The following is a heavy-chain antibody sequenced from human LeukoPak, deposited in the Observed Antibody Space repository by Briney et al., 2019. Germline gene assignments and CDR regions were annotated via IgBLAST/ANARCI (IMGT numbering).Heavy chain of an antibody. D-gene: IGHD2-2*01. Sequence: GGSLRLSCAASGFTFSSYWMSWVRQAPGKGLEWVANIKQDGSEKYYVDSVKGRFTISRDNAKNSPYLQMNSLRAEDTAVYYCARDATHLGYCSSTSCYDDYYYGMDVWGQGTTVTVSS. CDR3: ARDATHLGYCSSTSCYDDYYYGMDV. CDR1: GFTFSSYW. J-gene: IGHJ6*02. CDR2: IKQDGSEK. V-gene: IGHV3-7*01.